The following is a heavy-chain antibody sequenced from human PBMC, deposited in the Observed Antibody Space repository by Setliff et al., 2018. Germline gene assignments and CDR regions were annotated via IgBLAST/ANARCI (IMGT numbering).Heavy chain of an antibody. Sequence: VKVSCKASGYTFSHSGITWVRQAPGQGLEWMGWISVYSGNTNYAQKLQGRVTMTTDASTNTAYMELRGLTSDDTAVYYCSRLVRYCSRTTCQTASGAELWGQGTLVTVSS. CDR1: GYTFSHSG. J-gene: IGHJ4*02. V-gene: IGHV1-18*01. D-gene: IGHD2-2*01. CDR3: SRLVRYCSRTTCQTASGAEL. CDR2: ISVYSGNT.